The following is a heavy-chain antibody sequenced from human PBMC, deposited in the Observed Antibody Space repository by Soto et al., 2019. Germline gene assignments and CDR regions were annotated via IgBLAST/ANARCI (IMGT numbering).Heavy chain of an antibody. CDR2: INHSGST. V-gene: IGHV4-34*01. Sequence: TSETLSLTCAVYGGSFSGYYWSWIRQPPGKGLEWIGEINHSGSTNYNPSLKSRVTISVDTSKNQFSLKLSSVTAADTAVYYCGRDRLIMITFGGVIAPFDYGARGTLVPVSA. CDR1: GGSFSGYY. D-gene: IGHD3-16*02. J-gene: IGHJ4*02. CDR3: GRDRLIMITFGGVIAPFDY.